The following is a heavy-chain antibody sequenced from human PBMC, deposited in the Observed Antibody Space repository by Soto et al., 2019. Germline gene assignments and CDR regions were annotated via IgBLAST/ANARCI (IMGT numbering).Heavy chain of an antibody. CDR2: ITDGGGST. Sequence: GSLRLSCVASGFTFTNVAMTWVRQAPGKGLEWVSSITDGGGSTDYADSVKGRFTISRDNSKSTLYLQMNNLRADDTAVYYCAKLYWNPRYFDYWGQGARVTVSS. CDR1: GFTFTNVA. J-gene: IGHJ4*02. CDR3: AKLYWNPRYFDY. V-gene: IGHV3-23*01. D-gene: IGHD1-1*01.